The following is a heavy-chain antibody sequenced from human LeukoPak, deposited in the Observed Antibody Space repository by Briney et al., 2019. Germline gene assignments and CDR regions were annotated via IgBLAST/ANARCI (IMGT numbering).Heavy chain of an antibody. CDR1: GGSISSYY. D-gene: IGHD3-22*01. V-gene: IGHV4-59*12. CDR2: IYYSGST. J-gene: IGHJ6*03. Sequence: SETLSLTCTVSGGSISSYYWSWIRQPPGKGLEWIGYIYYSGSTNYNPSLKSRVTISVDTSKNQFSLKLSSVTAADTAVYYCARDSGNSGYSPYYYYMDVWGKGTTVTVSS. CDR3: ARDSGNSGYSPYYYYMDV.